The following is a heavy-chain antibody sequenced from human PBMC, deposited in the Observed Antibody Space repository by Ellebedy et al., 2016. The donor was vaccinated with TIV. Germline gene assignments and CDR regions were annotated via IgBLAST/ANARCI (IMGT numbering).Heavy chain of an antibody. CDR3: ARAQAPTYYYDSSGYWYFDY. J-gene: IGHJ4*02. Sequence: SQTLSLTCAISGDSVSSNSAAWNWIRQSPSRGLEWLGRTYSRSKWYNDYAVSVKSRITINPDTSKNQFSLQLNSVTPEDTAVYYCARAQAPTYYYDSSGYWYFDYWGQGTLVTVSS. D-gene: IGHD3-22*01. CDR2: TYSRSKWYN. CDR1: GDSVSSNSAA. V-gene: IGHV6-1*01.